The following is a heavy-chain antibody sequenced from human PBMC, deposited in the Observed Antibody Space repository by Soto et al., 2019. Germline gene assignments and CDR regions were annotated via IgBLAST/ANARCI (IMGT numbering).Heavy chain of an antibody. Sequence: LSLTCTVSCGSISLYYWSWSRQPAGKGLEWIGRIYTSGSTNYNPSLKSRVTMSVDTSKNQFSLKLSSVTAADTAVYYCARGAAAYSYYYGMDVWGQGTTVTVSS. CDR1: CGSISLYY. J-gene: IGHJ6*01. D-gene: IGHD2-2*01. CDR2: IYTSGST. V-gene: IGHV4-4*07. CDR3: ARGAAAYSYYYGMDV.